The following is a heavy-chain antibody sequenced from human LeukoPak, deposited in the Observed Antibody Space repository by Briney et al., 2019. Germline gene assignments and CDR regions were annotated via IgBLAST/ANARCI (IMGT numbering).Heavy chain of an antibody. D-gene: IGHD3-3*01. Sequence: PSETLSLTCTASGGSLTDGDYYWGWVRQPPGTGLHWLAATWRGASLNSRVTISLDTSQNQFSLRLTSVTASDTAVYYCVGIFGYYQEAMDVWGPGITVTVSS. V-gene: IGHV4-39*07. CDR3: VGIFGYYQEAMDV. CDR1: GGSLTDGDYY. J-gene: IGHJ6*02. CDR2: TWRG.